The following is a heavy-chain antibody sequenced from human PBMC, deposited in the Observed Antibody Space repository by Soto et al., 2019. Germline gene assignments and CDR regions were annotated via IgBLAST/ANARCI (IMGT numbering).Heavy chain of an antibody. D-gene: IGHD3-22*01. CDR3: ARDPYYYDSSGYFYY. Sequence: AGGSLRLSCAASGFTFSSYGMHWVRQAPGKGLEWVAVIWYDGSNKYYADSVKGRFTISRDNSKNTLYLQMNSLRAEDTAVYYCARDPYYYDSSGYFYYWGQGTLVTVSS. J-gene: IGHJ4*02. CDR2: IWYDGSNK. V-gene: IGHV3-33*01. CDR1: GFTFSSYG.